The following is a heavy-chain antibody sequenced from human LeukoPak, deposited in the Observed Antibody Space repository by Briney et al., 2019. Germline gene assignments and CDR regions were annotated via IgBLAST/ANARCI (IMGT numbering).Heavy chain of an antibody. V-gene: IGHV5-51*01. CDR2: IYPADSDT. D-gene: IGHD3-10*01. J-gene: IGHJ6*02. CDR1: GYNFTNYL. Sequence: GESLKISCKGSGYNFTNYLIGWVRQMPGKGLEWMGIIYPADSDTRYSPSFQGQVTISADKSISTTYLQWSSLKASDTAMYYCVRSTMVRGVISMDVWGQGTTVTVSS. CDR3: VRSTMVRGVISMDV.